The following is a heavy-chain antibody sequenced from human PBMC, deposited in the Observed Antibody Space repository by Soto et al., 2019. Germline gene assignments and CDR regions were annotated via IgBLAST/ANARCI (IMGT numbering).Heavy chain of an antibody. CDR1: GFTCSSYG. Sequence: GGSLRLSCAASGFTCSSYGMHWVRQAPGKGLEWVAVISYDGSNKYYADSVKGRFTISRDNSKNTLYLQMNSLRAEDTAVYYCAKDLAVAGTHYYYGMDVWGQGTTVTVSS. D-gene: IGHD6-19*01. CDR2: ISYDGSNK. J-gene: IGHJ6*02. CDR3: AKDLAVAGTHYYYGMDV. V-gene: IGHV3-30*18.